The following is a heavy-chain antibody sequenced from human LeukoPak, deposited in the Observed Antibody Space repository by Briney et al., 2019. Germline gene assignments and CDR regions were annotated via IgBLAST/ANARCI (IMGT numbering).Heavy chain of an antibody. J-gene: IGHJ4*02. D-gene: IGHD1-1*01. CDR3: AKVDNWKYGHHDF. Sequence: GGSLRLSCAVSGITFNNYAMNWIRQAPGKGLEWVSDISGSGGMTYYADSVKGRFTISRDNSKYTLSLQMNSLRAEDTAVYYCAKVDNWKYGHHDFWGQGTLVTASS. V-gene: IGHV3-23*01. CDR2: ISGSGGMT. CDR1: GITFNNYA.